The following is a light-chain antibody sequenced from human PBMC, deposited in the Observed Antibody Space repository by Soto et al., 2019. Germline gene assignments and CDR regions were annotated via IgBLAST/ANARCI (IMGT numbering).Light chain of an antibody. CDR3: QQTFHSPRT. J-gene: IGKJ2*01. CDR1: RSVISDF. V-gene: IGKV3-20*01. Sequence: EIVLTQSPGTLSLSPGETASLSCRASRSVISDFLAWYQQKRGQPPRLLIYDASKRATGIPARFSGGGSGTDFTLTISRVEPEDSAVYYCQQTFHSPRTFGQGTRLEIK. CDR2: DAS.